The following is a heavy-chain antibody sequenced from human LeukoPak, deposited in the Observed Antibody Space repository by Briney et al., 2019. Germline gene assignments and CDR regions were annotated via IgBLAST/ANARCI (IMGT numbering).Heavy chain of an antibody. V-gene: IGHV4-38-2*01. CDR2: IYHSGCT. Sequence: PSETLSLTCAVSGYSISSGYYWGWIRQPPGKGLEWIANIYHSGCTYYNPSLKSRVTISVDTSKNQFSLKLSSVTAADTAVYYCAKTSRYCSGGSCYYRYFHHWGQGTLVTVSS. J-gene: IGHJ1*01. CDR3: AKTSRYCSGGSCYYRYFHH. CDR1: GYSISSGYY. D-gene: IGHD2-15*01.